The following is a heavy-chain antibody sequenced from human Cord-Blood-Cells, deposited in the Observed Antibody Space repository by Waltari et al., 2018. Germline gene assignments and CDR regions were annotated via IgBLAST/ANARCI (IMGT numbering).Heavy chain of an antibody. J-gene: IGHJ3*02. V-gene: IGHV4-39*01. CDR3: ARPGIVGATRGAFDI. D-gene: IGHD1-26*01. CDR1: GGSISSSSYY. CDR2: IYYSRST. Sequence: QLQLQESGPGLVKPSETLSLTCTVSGGSISSSSYYCGRIRQPPGKGLEWIGSIYYSRSTYYNPSLKSRVTISVDTSKNQFSLKLSSVTAADTAVYYCARPGIVGATRGAFDIWGQGTMVTVSS.